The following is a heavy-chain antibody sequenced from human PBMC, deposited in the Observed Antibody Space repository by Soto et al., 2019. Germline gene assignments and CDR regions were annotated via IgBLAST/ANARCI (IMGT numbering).Heavy chain of an antibody. Sequence: SETLSLTCTVSGGSISSYYWSWIRQPPGKGLEWIGYIYYSGSTNYNPSLKSRVTISVDTSKNQFSLKLSSVTAADTAVYYCARGALTTYFDYWGQGTLVTVSS. CDR3: ARGALTTYFDY. CDR1: GGSISSYY. CDR2: IYYSGST. V-gene: IGHV4-59*01. J-gene: IGHJ4*02.